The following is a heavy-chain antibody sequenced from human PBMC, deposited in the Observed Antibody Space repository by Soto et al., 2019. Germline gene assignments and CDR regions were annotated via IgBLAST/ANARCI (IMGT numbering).Heavy chain of an antibody. Sequence: SETLSLTCAVSGYSISSGYYWGWIRQPPGKGLEWIGSIYRSGNTYYNPSLKSRVTISLDTSKNQFSLNLSSVTAADTAVYYCARVAYFDTTGYYYYFDYWGQGTLVTVYS. CDR1: GYSISSGYY. CDR3: ARVAYFDTTGYYYYFDY. CDR2: IYRSGNT. D-gene: IGHD3-22*01. J-gene: IGHJ4*02. V-gene: IGHV4-38-2*01.